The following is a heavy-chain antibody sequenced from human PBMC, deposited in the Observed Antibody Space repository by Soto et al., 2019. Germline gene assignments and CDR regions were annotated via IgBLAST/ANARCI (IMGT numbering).Heavy chain of an antibody. J-gene: IGHJ6*02. CDR3: AKDRVSGYPGDGMDV. Sequence: QVQLVESGGGVVQPGRSLRLSCAASGFTFSSYGMHWVRQAPGKGLEWVAVISYDGSNKYYADSVKGRFTISRDNSKNTLYLQMNSLRAEDTAVYYCAKDRVSGYPGDGMDVWVQGTTVTVSS. CDR1: GFTFSSYG. CDR2: ISYDGSNK. V-gene: IGHV3-30*18. D-gene: IGHD3-22*01.